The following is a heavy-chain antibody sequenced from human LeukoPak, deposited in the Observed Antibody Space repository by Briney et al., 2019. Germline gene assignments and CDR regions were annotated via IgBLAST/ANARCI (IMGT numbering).Heavy chain of an antibody. V-gene: IGHV3-7*01. CDR3: ARDLYDFWSGSLDAFDI. CDR1: GFTFSSYW. Sequence: GGSLRLSCAASGFTFSSYWMSWVRQAPGKGLEWVANIKQDGSEKYYVDSVKGRFTISRDNAKNSLYLQMNSLRAEDTAVYYCARDLYDFWSGSLDAFDIWGQGTMVPVSS. D-gene: IGHD3-3*01. J-gene: IGHJ3*02. CDR2: IKQDGSEK.